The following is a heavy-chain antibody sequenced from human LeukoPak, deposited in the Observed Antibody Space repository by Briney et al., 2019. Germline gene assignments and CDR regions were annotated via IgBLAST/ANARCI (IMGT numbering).Heavy chain of an antibody. CDR1: GGSISSGGFY. V-gene: IGHV4-31*03. J-gene: IGHJ4*02. D-gene: IGHD5-18*01. CDR3: ARARDTAIHY. CDR2: IYYSGST. Sequence: SETLSLTCTVSGGSISSGGFYWGWIRQHPGKGLEWIGYIYYSGSTNYSPSLKSRVIMSVDTSKNQFSLKLSSVTAADTAVYYCARARDTAIHYWGQGTLVTVSS.